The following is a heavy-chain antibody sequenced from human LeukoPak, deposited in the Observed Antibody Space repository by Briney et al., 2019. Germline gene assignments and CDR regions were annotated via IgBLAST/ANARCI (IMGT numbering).Heavy chain of an antibody. Sequence: PILGIANYAQKFQGRVTITADKSTSTAYMELSSLRSEDTAVYYCARGAIAVAGAWYYGMDVWGQGTTVTVSS. J-gene: IGHJ6*02. D-gene: IGHD6-19*01. CDR2: PILGIA. V-gene: IGHV1-69*04. CDR3: ARGAIAVAGAWYYGMDV.